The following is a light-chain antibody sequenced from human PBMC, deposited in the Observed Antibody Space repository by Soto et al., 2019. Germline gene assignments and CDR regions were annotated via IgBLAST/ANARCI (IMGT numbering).Light chain of an antibody. CDR2: SVF. V-gene: IGKV3-20*01. CDR1: QIGNTNY. CDR3: QHYGLPRWT. Sequence: EMVLTQSPGTLSLSPGERATLHCRARQIGNTNYLAWYQQRPGQPPRLLIYSVFTRANGTPDRFSGSGSGTDFTLTFSRLAPEHSALYYCQHYGLPRWTFGPETRDQIK. J-gene: IGKJ1*01.